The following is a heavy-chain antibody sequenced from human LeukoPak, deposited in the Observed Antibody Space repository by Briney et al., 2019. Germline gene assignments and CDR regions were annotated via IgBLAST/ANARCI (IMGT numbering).Heavy chain of an antibody. D-gene: IGHD3-16*01. Sequence: GGSLRLSRAASGFTFSKYWMNWVRQAPGKGLDWVATITQDGSGEYYVDSLKGRFTISRDNAKNSLYLQMNSLRAEDTAVYYCVREWGGGSNWSDHWGRGTLVTVSS. V-gene: IGHV3-7*01. J-gene: IGHJ5*02. CDR2: ITQDGSGE. CDR3: VREWGGGSNWSDH. CDR1: GFTFSKYW.